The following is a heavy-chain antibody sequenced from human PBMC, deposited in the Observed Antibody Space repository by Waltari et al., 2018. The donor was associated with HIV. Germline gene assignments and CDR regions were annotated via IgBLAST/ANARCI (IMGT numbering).Heavy chain of an antibody. CDR3: ARDTYGGMGGVDS. CDR1: EFTVSNSY. CDR2: IYSDGRT. Sequence: EVQLVESGGDLIQPGGSLRLSCIASEFTVSNSYMSGVRQAPGKGLELVSIIYSDGRTYYADSVKGRFTISRDNYKNTLYLQMNSLRVEDTAVYYCARDTYGGMGGVDSWGQGTLVTVSS. J-gene: IGHJ4*02. D-gene: IGHD4-17*01. V-gene: IGHV3-53*01.